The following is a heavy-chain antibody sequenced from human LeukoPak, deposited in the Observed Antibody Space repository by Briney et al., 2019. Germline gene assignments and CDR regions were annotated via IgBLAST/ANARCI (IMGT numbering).Heavy chain of an antibody. CDR2: ISSSSTYI. J-gene: IGHJ4*02. CDR3: ARGGFGELY. D-gene: IGHD3-10*01. V-gene: IGHV3-21*01. CDR1: GFTFSSYS. Sequence: GGSLRLSCAASGFTFSSYSMNWVRQAPGKGLEWGAFISSSSTYIYYADSVKGRFIISRDNAKNSLYLQVNSLRAEDTSVYDCARGGFGELYWGQGPLVTVSS.